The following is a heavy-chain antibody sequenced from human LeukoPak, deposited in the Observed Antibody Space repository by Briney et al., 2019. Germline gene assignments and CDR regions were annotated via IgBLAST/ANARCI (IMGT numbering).Heavy chain of an antibody. CDR2: INSDGSST. D-gene: IGHD5-24*01. J-gene: IGHJ4*02. Sequence: GGSLRLSCAASGFTFSSYWMHWVRQAPGKGLEWVSRINSDGSSTNYADSVKGRFTISRDNAKNTLYLQLNSLRADDTAVYYCARAERWLQFADYWGQGTLVTVSS. V-gene: IGHV3-74*01. CDR3: ARAERWLQFADY. CDR1: GFTFSSYW.